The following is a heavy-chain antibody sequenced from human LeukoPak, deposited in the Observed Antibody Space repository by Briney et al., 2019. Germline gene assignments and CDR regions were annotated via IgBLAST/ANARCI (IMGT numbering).Heavy chain of an antibody. CDR2: INSDGSST. J-gene: IGHJ5*02. D-gene: IGHD1-26*01. V-gene: IGHV3-74*01. Sequence: PGGSLRLACAASGFTFSTYWMHWVRQAPGKGLVWVSRINSDGSSTSYADSVKGRFTISRDNAKNTLYLQMNSLRAEDTAMYYCARAPYSGSYYNCFDPWGQGTLVTVSS. CDR3: ARAPYSGSYYNCFDP. CDR1: GFTFSTYW.